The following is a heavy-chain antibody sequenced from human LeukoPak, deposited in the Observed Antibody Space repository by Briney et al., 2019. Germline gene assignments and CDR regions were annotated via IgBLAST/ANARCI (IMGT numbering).Heavy chain of an antibody. CDR3: TKSQAVGSQYYFDY. CDR1: GGTFSSYA. J-gene: IGHJ4*02. V-gene: IGHV1-69*10. CDR2: IIPVLRTA. D-gene: IGHD1-26*01. Sequence: ASVKVSCKASGGTFSSYAISWVRQAPGQGLEWMGGIIPVLRTANYAQRFQGRVTITADRSTSTAYMELSSLRSEDTAIYYCTKSQAVGSQYYFDYWGQGTLVTVSS.